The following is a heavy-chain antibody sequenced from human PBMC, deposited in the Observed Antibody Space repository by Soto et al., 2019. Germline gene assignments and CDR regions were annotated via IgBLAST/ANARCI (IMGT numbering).Heavy chain of an antibody. CDR3: ARGERQQQRDY. D-gene: IGHD6-25*01. CDR2: VHHSGNS. Sequence: SATLSLTSAVPGHSIRSYKWLSWVRQPPGKGLECIGEVHHSGNSNYIPSLKGRVIISVDKPKNQFSLNLSSVTDADTAVYYCARGERQQQRDYWGQG. V-gene: IGHV4-4*02. J-gene: IGHJ4*02. CDR1: GHSIRSYKW.